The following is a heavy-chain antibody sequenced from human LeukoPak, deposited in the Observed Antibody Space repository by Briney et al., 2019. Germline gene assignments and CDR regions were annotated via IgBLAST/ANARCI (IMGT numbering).Heavy chain of an antibody. CDR1: GFTFSSYA. Sequence: PGGSLRLSCAASGFTFSSYAMSWVRQGPGKGLEWVSAISGSGGSTYYADSVKGRFTISRDNSKNTLYLQMNSLRAEDTAVYYCARVYTTYYDFWSGSDGWFDPWGQGTLVTVSS. J-gene: IGHJ5*02. CDR3: ARVYTTYYDFWSGSDGWFDP. V-gene: IGHV3-23*01. D-gene: IGHD3-3*01. CDR2: ISGSGGST.